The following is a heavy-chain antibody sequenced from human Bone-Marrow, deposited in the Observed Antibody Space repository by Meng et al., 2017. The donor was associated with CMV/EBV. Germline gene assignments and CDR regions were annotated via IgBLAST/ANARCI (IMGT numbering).Heavy chain of an antibody. Sequence: ASVKVSCKASGYTFTSYDINWVRQATGQGLEWMGWMNPNSGNTGYAQKFQGRVTITRNTSISTAYMELSSLRSEDTAVYYCARSPYCSSTSCSRGWFDPWGQGTLVTVSS. CDR2: MNPNSGNT. CDR3: ARSPYCSSTSCSRGWFDP. J-gene: IGHJ5*02. D-gene: IGHD2-2*01. V-gene: IGHV1-8*03. CDR1: GYTFTSYD.